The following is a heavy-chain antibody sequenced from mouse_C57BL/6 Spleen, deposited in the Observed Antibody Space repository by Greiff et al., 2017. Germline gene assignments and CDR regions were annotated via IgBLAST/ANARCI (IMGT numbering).Heavy chain of an antibody. J-gene: IGHJ1*03. CDR2: ISSGGSYT. CDR1: GFTFSSYG. CDR3: ARQATVVSYWYFDV. D-gene: IGHD1-1*01. V-gene: IGHV5-6*01. Sequence: EVKVVESGGDLVKPGGSLKLSCAASGFTFSSYGMSWVRQTPDKRLEWVATISSGGSYTYYPDSVKGRFTISRDNAKNTLYLQMSSLKSEDTAMYYCARQATVVSYWYFDVWGTGTTVTVSS.